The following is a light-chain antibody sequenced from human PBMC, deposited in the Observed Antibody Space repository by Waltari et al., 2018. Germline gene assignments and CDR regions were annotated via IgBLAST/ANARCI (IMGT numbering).Light chain of an antibody. V-gene: IGLV1-51*01. Sequence: QSVLTQPPSVSPAPAPKVTIPCSRASSNIERNSVSWYHQFPGTAPKLLIYDNDKRPSGIPDRFSGSKSGTSATLGITGLQTGDEADYYCGTWDSSLSAVVFGGGTKLTVL. J-gene: IGLJ2*01. CDR1: SSNIERNS. CDR2: DND. CDR3: GTWDSSLSAVV.